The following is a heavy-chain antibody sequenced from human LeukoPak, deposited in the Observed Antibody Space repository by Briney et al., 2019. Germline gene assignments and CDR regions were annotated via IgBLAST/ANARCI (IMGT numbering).Heavy chain of an antibody. D-gene: IGHD3-3*02. CDR2: IIPIFGTA. CDR3: ARQFWSGYYTRFDP. CDR1: GGTFSSYA. J-gene: IGHJ5*02. Sequence: SVKVSCKASGGTFSSYAISSVRQAPGQGLEWMGGIIPIFGTANYAQKFQGRVTITADESTSTAYMELSSLRSEDTAVYYCARQFWSGYYTRFDPWGQGTLVTVSS. V-gene: IGHV1-69*13.